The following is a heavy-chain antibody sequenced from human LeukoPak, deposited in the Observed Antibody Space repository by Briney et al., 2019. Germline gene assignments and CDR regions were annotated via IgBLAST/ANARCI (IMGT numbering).Heavy chain of an antibody. J-gene: IGHJ4*02. Sequence: GGSLRLSCAASGFTFSSYTMNWVRQAPGKGLEWVSSITTSSAYIYYADSVRGRFTISRDNAKNSLYLRMSSLRVEDTAVYYCARGEGYYASGSYYIDYWGQGTLVTVSS. CDR2: ITTSSAYI. CDR3: ARGEGYYASGSYYIDY. CDR1: GFTFSSYT. D-gene: IGHD3-10*01. V-gene: IGHV3-21*01.